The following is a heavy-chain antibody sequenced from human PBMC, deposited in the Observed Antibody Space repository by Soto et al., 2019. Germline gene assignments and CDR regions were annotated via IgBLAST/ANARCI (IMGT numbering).Heavy chain of an antibody. CDR3: ARRWGSSSAYYYYYGMDV. D-gene: IGHD6-6*01. Sequence: ASVKVSCKASGYTFTSYYMHWVRQAPGQGLEWMGIINPSGGSTSYAQKFQGRVTITADESTSTAYMELSSLRSEDTAVYYCARRWGSSSAYYYYYGMDVSGQLTTVTVSS. V-gene: IGHV1-46*01. CDR2: INPSGGST. J-gene: IGHJ6*02. CDR1: GYTFTSYY.